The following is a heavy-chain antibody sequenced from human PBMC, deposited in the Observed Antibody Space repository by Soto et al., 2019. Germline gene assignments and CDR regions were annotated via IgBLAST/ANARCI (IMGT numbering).Heavy chain of an antibody. D-gene: IGHD3-22*01. J-gene: IGHJ4*02. V-gene: IGHV3-74*01. Sequence: PGGSLRLSCAASGFPFNTYWMHWVRQSPGEGLVWVSRINAVGSGTTYADSVKGRFTVSRDNANNMLYLQMNSLRAEDTAVYYCARKRLHNYYDSSGYYMEYWGQGTLVTVSS. CDR2: INAVGSGT. CDR3: ARKRLHNYYDSSGYYMEY. CDR1: GFPFNTYW.